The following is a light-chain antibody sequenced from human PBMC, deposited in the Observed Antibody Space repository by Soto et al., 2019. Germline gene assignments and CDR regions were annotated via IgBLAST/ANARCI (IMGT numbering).Light chain of an antibody. CDR2: SSS. J-gene: IGKJ1*01. CDR3: QQSYNTPRT. CDR1: QSITTY. V-gene: IGKV1-39*01. Sequence: DLPMTQSPSSLSASVGDRVAITCRASQSITTYLSWYQQKPGKAPELLIYSSSILQAGVPSRFSGSGSGTDFILTISSLQPEDFATYYCQQSYNTPRTFGQGTKVEIK.